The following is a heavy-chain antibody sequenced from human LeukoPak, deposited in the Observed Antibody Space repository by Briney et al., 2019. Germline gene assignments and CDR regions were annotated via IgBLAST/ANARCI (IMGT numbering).Heavy chain of an antibody. Sequence: ASVKVSCKASGYTFIGYYMHWVRQAPGQGLEWMGWINPNSGGTNYAQKFQGRVTMTRDTSISTAYMELSRLRSDDTAVYYCARAPDVRRATLTLGYWDQGTLVTVSS. J-gene: IGHJ4*02. CDR2: INPNSGGT. CDR3: ARAPDVRRATLTLGY. V-gene: IGHV1-2*02. D-gene: IGHD3-10*01. CDR1: GYTFIGYY.